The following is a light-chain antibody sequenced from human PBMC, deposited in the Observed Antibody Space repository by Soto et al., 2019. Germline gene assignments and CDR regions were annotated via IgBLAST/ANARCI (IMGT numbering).Light chain of an antibody. CDR1: GSVSRT. CDR3: QKYGSSPPIT. Sequence: ELVMTHSPTTLFVSRGERATLSCRAGGSVSRTLAWYQQKTGEAPRLLIYDASPRATGMPERFSGSGSGTDFFLTISRREPEEFAVNYCQKYGSSPPITFGQGTRLEIK. V-gene: IGKV3-20*01. CDR2: DAS. J-gene: IGKJ5*01.